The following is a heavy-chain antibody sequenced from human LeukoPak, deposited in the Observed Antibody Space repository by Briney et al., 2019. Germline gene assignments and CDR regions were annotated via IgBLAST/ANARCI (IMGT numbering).Heavy chain of an antibody. CDR1: GFTFSSYS. J-gene: IGHJ4*02. D-gene: IGHD1-26*01. V-gene: IGHV3-21*01. CDR3: ATGGPDQWEIMSGSFDS. CDR2: ISSSSSYI. Sequence: PGGSLRLSCAASGFTFSSYSMNWVRQAPGKGLESVSSISSSSSYIYYADSVKGRFTISRDNAKNSLYLQMNSLRAEDTAVYYCATGGPDQWEIMSGSFDSWGQGTLVTVSS.